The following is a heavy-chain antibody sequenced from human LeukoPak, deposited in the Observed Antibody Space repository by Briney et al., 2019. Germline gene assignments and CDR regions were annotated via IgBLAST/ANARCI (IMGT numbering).Heavy chain of an antibody. D-gene: IGHD3-10*01. CDR1: GGSFSGYY. Sequence: SETLSLTCAVYGGSFSGYYWSWIRQPPGKGLEWIGEINHSGSTNYNPSLKSRVTISGDTSKNQFSLKLSSVTAADTAVYYCARWATMVRGASLGYYYYYYGMDVWGQGTTVTASS. V-gene: IGHV4-34*01. J-gene: IGHJ6*02. CDR2: INHSGST. CDR3: ARWATMVRGASLGYYYYYYGMDV.